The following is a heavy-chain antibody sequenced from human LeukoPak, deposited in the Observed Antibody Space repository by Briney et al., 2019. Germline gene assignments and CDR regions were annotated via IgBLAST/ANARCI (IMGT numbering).Heavy chain of an antibody. CDR2: IYPGDSDT. Sequence: GESLKISCKGSGYSFTSYWIGWVRQMPGKGLEWMGIIYPGDSDTRYSPSFQGQVAISADKSISTAYLQWSSLKASDTAMYYCARRSGYYDSSGYPYYFDYWGQGTLVTVSS. V-gene: IGHV5-51*01. CDR1: GYSFTSYW. CDR3: ARRSGYYDSSGYPYYFDY. D-gene: IGHD3-22*01. J-gene: IGHJ4*02.